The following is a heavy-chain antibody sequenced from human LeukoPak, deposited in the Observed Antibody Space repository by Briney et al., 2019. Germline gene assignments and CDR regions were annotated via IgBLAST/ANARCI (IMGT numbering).Heavy chain of an antibody. V-gene: IGHV3-30*18. D-gene: IGHD4-17*01. Sequence: PGRSLRLSCAASGITFRSYGMHWVRQAPGKGLEWVAVISYDGSHKYYAGSVKGRFSISRDNSKNTLYLQMNSLRADDTAVYYCAKGARGDTVTSIVGLNWFDPWGQGTLVTVSS. CDR1: GITFRSYG. J-gene: IGHJ5*02. CDR3: AKGARGDTVTSIVGLNWFDP. CDR2: ISYDGSHK.